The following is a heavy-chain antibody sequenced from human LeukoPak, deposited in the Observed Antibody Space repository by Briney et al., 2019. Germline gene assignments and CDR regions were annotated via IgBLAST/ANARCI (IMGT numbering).Heavy chain of an antibody. CDR1: GYTFTGYY. V-gene: IGHV1-2*06. CDR2: INPNSGGT. J-gene: IGHJ4*02. D-gene: IGHD2-15*01. CDR3: ARGRWDIVVVVAATPHYYFDY. Sequence: GASVKVSCKASGYTFTGYYMHWVRQAPGQGLEWMGRINPNSGGTNYAQKFQGRVTMTRDTSISTAYMELSSLRSEDTAVYYCARGRWDIVVVVAATPHYYFDYWGQGTLVTVSS.